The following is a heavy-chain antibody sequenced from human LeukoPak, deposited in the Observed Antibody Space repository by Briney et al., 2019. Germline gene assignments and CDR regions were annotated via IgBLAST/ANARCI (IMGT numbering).Heavy chain of an antibody. CDR2: ISYDGSNK. CDR1: GFTFSSYG. Sequence: CLRLFCAASGFTFSSYGMHWVRQAPGKGLDWVAVISYDGSNKYYVDSVKGRFTISRDNSKNMLYLQMNSLRAEDTAVYYCAKNELLWFGEFDAFDIWGQGTMVTVSS. V-gene: IGHV3-30*18. D-gene: IGHD3-10*01. J-gene: IGHJ3*02. CDR3: AKNELLWFGEFDAFDI.